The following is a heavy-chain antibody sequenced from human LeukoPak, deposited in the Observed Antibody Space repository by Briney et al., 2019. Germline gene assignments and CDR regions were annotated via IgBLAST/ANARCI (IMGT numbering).Heavy chain of an antibody. CDR3: ARVRSSGSYLPGAFAI. Sequence: APVKVSCKASGYTFTGYYMHWVRQAPGQGLEWMGWINPNSGGTNYAQKFQGWVTMTRDTSISTAYMELSRLRSDDTAVYYCARVRSSGSYLPGAFAIWGQGTMVTVSS. J-gene: IGHJ3*02. CDR2: INPNSGGT. CDR1: GYTFTGYY. V-gene: IGHV1-2*04. D-gene: IGHD3-10*01.